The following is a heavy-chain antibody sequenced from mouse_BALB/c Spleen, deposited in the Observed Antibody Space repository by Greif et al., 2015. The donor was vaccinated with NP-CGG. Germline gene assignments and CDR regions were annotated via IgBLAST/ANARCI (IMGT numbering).Heavy chain of an antibody. Sequence: EVQVVESGAELVKPGASVKLSCTASGFNIKDTYMHWVKQRPEQGLEWIGRIDPANGNTKYDPKFQGKATITADTSSNTPYLHLRSLTCGDSAVFFCPLYQPERVLFAYWAKGLLSLSLQ. V-gene: IGHV14-3*02. CDR2: IDPANGNT. J-gene: IGHJ3*01. D-gene: IGHD2-1*01. CDR1: GFNIKDTY. CDR3: PLYQPERVLFAY.